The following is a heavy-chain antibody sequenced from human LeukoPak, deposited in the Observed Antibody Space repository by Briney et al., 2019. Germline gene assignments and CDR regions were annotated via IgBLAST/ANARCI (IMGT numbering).Heavy chain of an antibody. CDR2: ISSSSSYI. V-gene: IGHV3-21*01. CDR3: ARGLVGATSRNYFDY. J-gene: IGHJ4*02. Sequence: GGSLRLSCAASGFTFSSHNMNWGRQAPGKGLGWVPSISSSSSYIYYADSVEGRFTISRDNAKNSLYLQTNSLRAEDTAVYYCARGLVGATSRNYFDYWGQGTLVIVSS. D-gene: IGHD1-26*01. CDR1: GFTFSSHN.